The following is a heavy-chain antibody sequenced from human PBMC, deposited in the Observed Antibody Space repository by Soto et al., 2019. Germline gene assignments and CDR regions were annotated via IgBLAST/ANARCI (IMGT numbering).Heavy chain of an antibody. CDR2: IYPGDSDT. V-gene: IGHV5-51*01. CDR1: GYSFTSYW. Sequence: GESLKISCKGSGYSFTSYWIGWVRQMPGKGLEWMGIIYPGDSDTRYSPSFQGQVTISADKSISTAYLQWSSLKASDTAMYYCARMSALAVAGKGWFDPWGQGTLVTVSS. CDR3: ARMSALAVAGKGWFDP. J-gene: IGHJ5*02. D-gene: IGHD6-19*01.